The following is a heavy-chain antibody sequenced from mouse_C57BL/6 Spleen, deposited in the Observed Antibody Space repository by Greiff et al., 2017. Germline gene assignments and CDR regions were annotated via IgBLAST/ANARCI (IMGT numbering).Heavy chain of an antibody. J-gene: IGHJ3*01. CDR1: GYTFTSYG. CDR2: IYPRSGNT. V-gene: IGHV1-81*01. CDR3: ARRVTTVVEGAWFAY. Sequence: VQLQESGAELARPGASVKLSCKASGYTFTSYGISWVKQRTGQGLEWIGEIYPRSGNTYYNEKFKGKATLTADKSSSTAYMELRSLTSEDSAVDFCARRVTTVVEGAWFAYWGQGTLVTVSA. D-gene: IGHD1-1*01.